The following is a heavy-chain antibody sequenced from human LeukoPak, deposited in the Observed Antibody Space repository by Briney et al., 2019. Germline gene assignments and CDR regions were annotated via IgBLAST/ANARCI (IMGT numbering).Heavy chain of an antibody. CDR1: GFSFSIYG. CDR2: VSRSSRTI. CDR3: ARGGGYNWNDEDY. Sequence: GGSLRLSCAASGFSFSIYGMNWVRQAPGKGLEWVSYVSRSSRTIYYADSVKGRFTISRDNSKNSLYLQMNSLRDEDTAVYYCARGGGYNWNDEDYWGQGTLVTVPS. J-gene: IGHJ4*02. D-gene: IGHD1-1*01. V-gene: IGHV3-48*02.